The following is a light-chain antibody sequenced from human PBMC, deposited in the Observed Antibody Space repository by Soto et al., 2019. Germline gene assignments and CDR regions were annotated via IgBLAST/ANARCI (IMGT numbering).Light chain of an antibody. V-gene: IGKV3-15*01. CDR1: QNVSNK. J-gene: IGKJ1*01. CDR2: GAS. Sequence: EIVMTQSPVTLSVSPGERATLSCRASQNVSNKLAWYQQKPGQAPRRLFFGASTRATGIPARFSGSGSGTEFSLTISSLQPEDVASYYWQKYDSAPTFGPGTKVEIK. CDR3: QKYDSAPT.